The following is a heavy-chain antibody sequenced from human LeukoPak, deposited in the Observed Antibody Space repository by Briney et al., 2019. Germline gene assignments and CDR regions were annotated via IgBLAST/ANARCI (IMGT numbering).Heavy chain of an antibody. Sequence: GASVKVSCKASGYTFTSYGISWVRQAPGQGLEWMGWISAYNGNTNYAQKLQGRVTMTTDTSTSTAYMELRSLRSDDTAVYYCARDWRLGDCSSTSCYTRVFDYWGQGTLVTVSS. CDR3: ARDWRLGDCSSTSCYTRVFDY. CDR1: GYTFTSYG. J-gene: IGHJ4*02. D-gene: IGHD2-2*02. CDR2: ISAYNGNT. V-gene: IGHV1-18*01.